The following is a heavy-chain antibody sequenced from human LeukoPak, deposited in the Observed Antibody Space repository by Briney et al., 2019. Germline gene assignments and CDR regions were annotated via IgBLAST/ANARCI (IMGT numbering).Heavy chain of an antibody. CDR3: ARDIGYHTFDH. CDR2: IKEDGSDK. Sequence: PGGSLRLSCAASGFTFSNFWMAWVRQAPGKGLEWVAHIKEDGSDKKYVDSVKGRFTISRDNPKNSLYLQMNSLRAEDTAVYYCARDIGYHTFDHWGQGGLLTVSS. V-gene: IGHV3-7*05. J-gene: IGHJ4*02. D-gene: IGHD5-12*01. CDR1: GFTFSNFW.